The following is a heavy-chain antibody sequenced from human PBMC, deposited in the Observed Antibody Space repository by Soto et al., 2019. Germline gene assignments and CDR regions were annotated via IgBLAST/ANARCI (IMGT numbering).Heavy chain of an antibody. V-gene: IGHV1-3*01. CDR1: GYTFTSYA. CDR3: ARAVDIVAQGDVYGMDV. CDR2: INAGNGNT. Sequence: ASVKVSCKASGYTFTSYAMHWVRQAPGQRLEWMGWINAGNGNTKYSQKFQGRVTITRDTSTSTAYMELSSLRSEDTAVYYCARAVDIVAQGDVYGMDVWGQGTTVTVSS. D-gene: IGHD5-12*01. J-gene: IGHJ6*02.